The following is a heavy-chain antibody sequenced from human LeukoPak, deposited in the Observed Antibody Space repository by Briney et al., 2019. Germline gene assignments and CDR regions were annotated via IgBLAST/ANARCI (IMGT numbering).Heavy chain of an antibody. Sequence: SETLSLTCTVSGGSISSSSYYWGWIRQPSGKGLEWIGSIYYSGSTYYNPSLKSRVTISVDTSKNQFSLKLSSVTAADTAVYYCATHVVVAANNNWFDPWGQGTLVTVSS. CDR1: GGSISSSSYY. V-gene: IGHV4-39*01. D-gene: IGHD2-15*01. CDR2: IYYSGST. CDR3: ATHVVVAANNNWFDP. J-gene: IGHJ5*02.